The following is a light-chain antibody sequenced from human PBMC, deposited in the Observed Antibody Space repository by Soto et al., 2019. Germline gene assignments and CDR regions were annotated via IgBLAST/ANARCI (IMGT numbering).Light chain of an antibody. CDR1: SSDVGGYNY. Sequence: QSALTQPASVSGSPGQSITISCTGTSSDVGGYNYVSWYQQHPGKAPKLMIYDVSNRPSGVSNRCSGSKSGNTASLTITGLQAEDEADYYCSSDTSSSTLYVFGTGTKLTVL. CDR3: SSDTSSSTLYV. J-gene: IGLJ1*01. CDR2: DVS. V-gene: IGLV2-14*01.